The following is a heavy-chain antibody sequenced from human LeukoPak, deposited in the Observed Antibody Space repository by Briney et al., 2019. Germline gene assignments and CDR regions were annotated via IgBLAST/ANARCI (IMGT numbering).Heavy chain of an antibody. J-gene: IGHJ6*02. Sequence: PGGSLRLSCAASGFTFSSYWMHWVRQAPGKGLVWVSRINSGGTSTTYADSVKGRFTVSRDNSKNTLYLQMSSLRAEDTAVYYCVRARSDTDPYFYVMDVWGQGATLTVSS. CDR1: GFTFSSYW. D-gene: IGHD1-26*01. CDR3: VRARSDTDPYFYVMDV. CDR2: INSGGTST. V-gene: IGHV3-74*01.